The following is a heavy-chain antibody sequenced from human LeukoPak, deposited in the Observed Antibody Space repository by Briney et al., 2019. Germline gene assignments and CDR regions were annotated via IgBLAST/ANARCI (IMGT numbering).Heavy chain of an antibody. CDR3: TTGNWVFDY. CDR2: IKSKTDGGTA. CDR1: GFTFSKAW. D-gene: IGHD7-27*01. Sequence: GGSLRLSCVASGFTFSKAWMSWVRQAPGKGLEWVGRIKSKTDGGTADYAAPVKGRFTISRDDSKNTLYLRMNSLKTEDTAVYYCTTGNWVFDYWGRGTLVTVSS. J-gene: IGHJ4*02. V-gene: IGHV3-15*01.